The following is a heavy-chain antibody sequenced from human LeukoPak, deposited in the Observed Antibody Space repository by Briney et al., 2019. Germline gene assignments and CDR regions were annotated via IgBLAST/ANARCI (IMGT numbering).Heavy chain of an antibody. CDR3: ARDSPRTGRYFDWLLFGY. V-gene: IGHV3-66*01. CDR2: IYSGGST. J-gene: IGHJ4*02. CDR1: GFTVSSNY. Sequence: TGGSLRLSCAASGFTVSSNYMSWVRQAPGKGLEWVSVIYSGGSTYYADSVKGRFTISRDNSKNTLYLQMNSLRAEDTAVYYCARDSPRTGRYFDWLLFGYWGQGTLVTVSS. D-gene: IGHD3-9*01.